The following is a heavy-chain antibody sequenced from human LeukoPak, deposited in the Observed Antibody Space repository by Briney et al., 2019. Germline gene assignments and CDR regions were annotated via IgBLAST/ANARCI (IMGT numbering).Heavy chain of an antibody. V-gene: IGHV3-11*06. J-gene: IGHJ4*02. CDR2: ISSTSSYT. Sequence: GGSLRLSCAASGFTFSDYYMSWLRQAPGKGLEWVSYISSTSSYTNYADSVKDRFTISRDNAKNPLYLLMNNLRAEDTAVYYCARDRRGSRWHDVYSYFDYWGQGTLVTVSS. CDR3: ARDRRGSRWHDVYSYFDY. D-gene: IGHD3-16*01. CDR1: GFTFSDYY.